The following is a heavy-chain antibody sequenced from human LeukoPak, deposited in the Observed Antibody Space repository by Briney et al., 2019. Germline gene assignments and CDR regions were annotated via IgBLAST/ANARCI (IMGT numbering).Heavy chain of an antibody. CDR3: ATGGSGWYWDAFDI. Sequence: GGSLRLSCAASGFTFSSYAMHWVRQAPGKGLEWVAVISYDGSNKYYADSVKGRFTISRDNSKNTLYLQMNSLRAEDTAVYYCATGGSGWYWDAFDIWGQGTMVTASS. J-gene: IGHJ3*02. D-gene: IGHD6-19*01. CDR1: GFTFSSYA. CDR2: ISYDGSNK. V-gene: IGHV3-30-3*01.